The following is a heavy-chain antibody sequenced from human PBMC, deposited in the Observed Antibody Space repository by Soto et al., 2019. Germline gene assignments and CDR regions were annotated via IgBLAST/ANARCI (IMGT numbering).Heavy chain of an antibody. J-gene: IGHJ4*02. CDR2: IYYSGST. D-gene: IGHD6-13*01. CDR3: ARQGGGGSAAAVDY. V-gene: IGHV4-39*01. CDR1: GGSISSSSYY. Sequence: SETLSLTCTVSGGSISSSSYYWGWIRQPPGKGLEWIGSIYYSGSTYYNPSLKSRVTISVDTSKNQFSLKLSSVTAADTAVYYCARQGGGGSAAAVDYWGQGTLVTVSS.